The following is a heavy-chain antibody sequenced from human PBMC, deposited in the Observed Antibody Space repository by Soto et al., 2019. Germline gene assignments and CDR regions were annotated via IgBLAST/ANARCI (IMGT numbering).Heavy chain of an antibody. D-gene: IGHD2-2*02. CDR3: AREGYSVYYFDY. CDR2: INPNSGGT. CDR1: GYTFTGYY. Sequence: QVQLVQSGAEVKKPGASVKVSCKASGYTFTGYYMHWVRQAPGQGLEWMGWINPNSGGTNYAQKLQGRVTMPRDTSISTAYMELSRLRSDDTAVYYCAREGYSVYYFDYWGQGTLVTVSS. J-gene: IGHJ4*02. V-gene: IGHV1-2*02.